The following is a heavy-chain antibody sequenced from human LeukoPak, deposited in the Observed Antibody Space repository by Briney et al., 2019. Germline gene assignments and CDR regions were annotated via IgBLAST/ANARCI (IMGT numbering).Heavy chain of an antibody. J-gene: IGHJ4*02. CDR3: AKSLWFGELFSYHDY. Sequence: GGSLRLSCAASGFTFSDYYMSWIRQAPGKGLEWVSGISASGRSTYYADSVKGRFTISRDNARSTLWLQMNSLRAEDTAVYYCAKSLWFGELFSYHDYWGQGNLVTVSS. CDR2: ISASGRST. D-gene: IGHD3-10*01. V-gene: IGHV3-23*01. CDR1: GFTFSDYY.